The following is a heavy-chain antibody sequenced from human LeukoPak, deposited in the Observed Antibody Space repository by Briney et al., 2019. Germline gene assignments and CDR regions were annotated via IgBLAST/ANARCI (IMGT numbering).Heavy chain of an antibody. Sequence: ASVKVSCTASGYTFTSYGISWVRQAPGQGLEWMGWISAYNGNTNYAQKLQGRVTMTTDTSTSTAYMALRSLRSDDTAVYYCVTTVTTSWFDPWGQGTLVTVSS. V-gene: IGHV1-18*01. D-gene: IGHD4-17*01. CDR3: VTTVTTSWFDP. J-gene: IGHJ5*02. CDR1: GYTFTSYG. CDR2: ISAYNGNT.